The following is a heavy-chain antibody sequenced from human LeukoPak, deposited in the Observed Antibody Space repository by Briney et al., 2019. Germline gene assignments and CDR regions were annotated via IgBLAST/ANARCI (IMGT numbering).Heavy chain of an antibody. CDR3: ARDRPYYDSSGYPGY. CDR2: IWYDRSNK. J-gene: IGHJ4*02. CDR1: GFTFSSYG. Sequence: GRSLRLSCAASGFTFSSYGMHWVRQAPGKGLEWVAVIWYDRSNKYYADSVKGRFTISRDNSKNTLYLQMNSLRAEDTAVYYCARDRPYYDSSGYPGYWGQGTLVTVSS. D-gene: IGHD3-22*01. V-gene: IGHV3-33*01.